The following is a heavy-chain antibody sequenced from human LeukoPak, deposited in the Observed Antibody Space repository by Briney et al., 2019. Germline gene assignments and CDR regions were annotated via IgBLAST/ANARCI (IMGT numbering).Heavy chain of an antibody. V-gene: IGHV4-59*01. CDR1: GGSISSYY. J-gene: IGHJ4*02. CDR2: IYYSGST. D-gene: IGHD1/OR15-1a*01. Sequence: SETLSLTCTVSGGSISSYYWSWIRQPPGKGLEWIGYIYYSGSTNYNPSLKGRVTISVDTSKNQFSLKLSSVTAADTAVYYCARAGMAQPFDYWGQGTLVTVSS. CDR3: ARAGMAQPFDY.